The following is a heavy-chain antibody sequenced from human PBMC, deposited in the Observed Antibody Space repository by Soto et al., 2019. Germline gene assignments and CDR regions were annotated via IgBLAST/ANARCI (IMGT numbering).Heavy chain of an antibody. D-gene: IGHD3-3*01. CDR1: GGSISSYY. CDR3: ARDSGEFWSGSPLGFDP. CDR2: IYYSGST. J-gene: IGHJ5*02. V-gene: IGHV4-59*01. Sequence: PSETLSLTCTVSGGSISSYYWSWIRQPPGKGLEWIGYIYYSGSTNYNPSLKSRVTISVDTSKNQFSLKLSSVTAADTAVYYCARDSGEFWSGSPLGFDPWGQGTLVTVSS.